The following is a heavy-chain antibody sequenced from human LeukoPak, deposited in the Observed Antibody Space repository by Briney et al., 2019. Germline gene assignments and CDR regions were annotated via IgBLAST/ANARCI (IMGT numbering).Heavy chain of an antibody. CDR2: ISGSGGST. CDR3: AKDLAGSGSYSFDY. Sequence: GGSLRLSCAASGFTFSNYAMNWVRQAPGRGLEWVSAISGSGGSTYYADSVKGRFTISRDNSKNTLYLQMNSLRAEDAAVYYCAKDLAGSGSYSFDYWGQGTLVTVSS. V-gene: IGHV3-23*01. J-gene: IGHJ4*02. D-gene: IGHD1-26*01. CDR1: GFTFSNYA.